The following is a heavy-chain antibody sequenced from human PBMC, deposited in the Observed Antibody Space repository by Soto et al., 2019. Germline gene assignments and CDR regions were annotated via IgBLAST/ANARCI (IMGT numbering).Heavy chain of an antibody. Sequence: PSETLSLTSAVSGGSISSTNWGTWVRQSPGRGLAWIGEIYHSGATNYSPSLKSRVNIAVDMSTNHLSLTLISVTAADTAVYYCAFPATADFDYWGKGILVTV. CDR3: AFPATADFDY. D-gene: IGHD6-13*01. J-gene: IGHJ4*02. V-gene: IGHV4-4*02. CDR2: IYHSGAT. CDR1: GGSISSTNW.